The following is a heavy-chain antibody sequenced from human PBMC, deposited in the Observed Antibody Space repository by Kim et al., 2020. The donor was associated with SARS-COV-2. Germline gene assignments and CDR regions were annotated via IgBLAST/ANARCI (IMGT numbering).Heavy chain of an antibody. V-gene: IGHV3-13*01. CDR3: ARGYSSSWYWAFDS. Sequence: GAVKCRFSISRENAKNSLYLQMNSLRAGDKAVYYCARGYSSSWYWAFDSWGQGTMVSVSS. J-gene: IGHJ3*02. D-gene: IGHD6-13*01.